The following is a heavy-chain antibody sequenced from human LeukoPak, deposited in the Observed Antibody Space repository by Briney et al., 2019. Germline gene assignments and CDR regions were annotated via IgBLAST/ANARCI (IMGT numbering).Heavy chain of an antibody. CDR1: GYTVTRYF. CDR3: ARDERYDSSGYPFDY. J-gene: IGHJ4*02. CDR2: INPNSGDA. D-gene: IGHD3-22*01. Sequence: ASVKVSCKASGYTVTRYFMHWVRQAPGQGLEWMGWINPNSGDANYAQKFQGRVTMTRDTSISTAYMELSRLRSDDTAVYYCARDERYDSSGYPFDYWGQGTLVTVSS. V-gene: IGHV1-2*02.